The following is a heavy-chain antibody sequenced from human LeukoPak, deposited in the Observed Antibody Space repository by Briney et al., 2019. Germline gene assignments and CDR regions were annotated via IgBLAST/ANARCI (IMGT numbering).Heavy chain of an antibody. CDR1: GFTFSSYA. D-gene: IGHD2-21*01. CDR3: ARGFSVVVIANGIAFDI. CDR2: ISYDGSNK. J-gene: IGHJ3*02. Sequence: GGSLRLSCAASGFTFSSYAMHWVRQAPGKGLEWVAVISYDGSNKYYADSVKGRFTISRDNSKNTLYLQMNSLRAEDTAVYYCARGFSVVVIANGIAFDIWGQGTMVTVSS. V-gene: IGHV3-30-3*01.